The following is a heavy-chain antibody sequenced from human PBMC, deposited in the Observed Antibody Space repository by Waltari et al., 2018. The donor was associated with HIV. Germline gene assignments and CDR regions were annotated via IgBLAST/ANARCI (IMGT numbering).Heavy chain of an antibody. CDR1: GGSFSDHY. CDR2: INHSGST. D-gene: IGHD2-2*01. V-gene: IGHV4-34*01. Sequence: QVQLQQWGAGLLKPSETLSPTCAVYGGSFSDHYWTWIRQPPGKGLEWIGEINHSGSTNYKPPLKSRVTISVDTSKNQFSLKLSSVTAADTAVYYCARRGFRFCSSTTCLDYWGQGTLVTVSS. J-gene: IGHJ4*02. CDR3: ARRGFRFCSSTTCLDY.